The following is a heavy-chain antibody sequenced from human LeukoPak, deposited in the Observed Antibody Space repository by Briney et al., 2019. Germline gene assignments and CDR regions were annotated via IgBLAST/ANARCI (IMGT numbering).Heavy chain of an antibody. V-gene: IGHV4-59*01. Sequence: SETLSLTCTVSGGSISSYYWSWIQQPPGKGLEWIGYIYYSGSTNYNPSLKSRVTISVDTSKNQFSLKLSSVTAADTAVYYCARDLYYGMDVWGQGTTVTVSS. CDR1: GGSISSYY. CDR3: ARDLYYGMDV. J-gene: IGHJ6*02. CDR2: IYYSGST.